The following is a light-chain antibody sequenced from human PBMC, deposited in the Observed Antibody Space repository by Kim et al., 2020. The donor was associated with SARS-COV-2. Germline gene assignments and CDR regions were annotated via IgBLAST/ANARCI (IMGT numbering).Light chain of an antibody. Sequence: DIQMTQSPSMLSASVGATVTITCRASQSISSRLAWYQQKPGKAPNLLIYKASSLESGVPSRFSGSESGTEFTLTISSLQPDDFATYYCQQYNSFPRTFGQGTKVDIK. CDR2: KAS. CDR1: QSISSR. V-gene: IGKV1-5*03. CDR3: QQYNSFPRT. J-gene: IGKJ1*01.